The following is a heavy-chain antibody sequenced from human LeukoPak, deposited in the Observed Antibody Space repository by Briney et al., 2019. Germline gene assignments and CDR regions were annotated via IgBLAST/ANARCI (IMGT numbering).Heavy chain of an antibody. CDR2: ITGSGGST. J-gene: IGHJ4*02. CDR1: GFTFSTYA. V-gene: IGHV3-23*01. D-gene: IGHD6-19*01. CDR3: ARCRPDSSGSADY. Sequence: GGSLRLSCAASGFTFSTYAMAWVRQAPGKGLEWVSSITGSGGSTYYADSVKGRFTISRDNSENTVFLQMDSLRAEDTAVYYCARCRPDSSGSADYWGQGTLVAVSP.